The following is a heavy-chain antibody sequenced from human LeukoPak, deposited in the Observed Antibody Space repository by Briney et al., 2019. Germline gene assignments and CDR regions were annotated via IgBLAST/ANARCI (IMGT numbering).Heavy chain of an antibody. CDR3: ARGGPYGMDV. J-gene: IGHJ6*02. CDR2: IYYSGST. CDR1: GGSISSYY. Sequence: SETLSLTCTVPGGSISSYYWSWIRQPPGKGLEWIGYIYYSGSTNYNPSLKSRVTISVDTSKNQFSLKLSSVTAADTAVYYCARGGPYGMDVWGQGTTVTVSS. V-gene: IGHV4-59*01.